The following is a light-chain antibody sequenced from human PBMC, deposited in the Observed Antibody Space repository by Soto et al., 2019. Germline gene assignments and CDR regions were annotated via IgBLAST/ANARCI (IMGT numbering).Light chain of an antibody. J-gene: IGKJ2*01. Sequence: DIVMTQTPLSSPVTLGQPASISCRSSQSLVRSDGNTYLSWLHQRPGQPPRLLIYKTSDRFSGVPDRFSGSGAGTDFTLKISRVEAEDVGVYFCMQTTQFPHTFGQGTKLEMK. CDR1: QSLVRSDGNTY. CDR3: MQTTQFPHT. V-gene: IGKV2-24*01. CDR2: KTS.